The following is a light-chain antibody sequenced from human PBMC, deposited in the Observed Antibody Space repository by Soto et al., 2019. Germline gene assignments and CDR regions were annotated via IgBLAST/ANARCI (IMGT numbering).Light chain of an antibody. J-gene: IGKJ2*01. CDR2: GAS. CDR1: QSVSSN. V-gene: IGKV3-20*01. CDR3: QQYGSSPPT. Sequence: EIVMTQSPATLSVSPGEIATLSCWASQSVSSNLAWYQQKPGQAPRLLIYGASSRATGIPDRFSGSGSGTDFTLTVSRLEPEDFAVFYCQQYGSSPPTFGHGTKVDIK.